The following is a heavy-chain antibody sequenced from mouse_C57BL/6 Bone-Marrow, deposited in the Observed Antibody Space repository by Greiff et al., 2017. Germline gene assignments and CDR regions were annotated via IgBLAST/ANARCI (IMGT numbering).Heavy chain of an antibody. V-gene: IGHV1-72*01. Sequence: QVQLQQPGAELVKPGASVKLSCKASGYTFTSYWMHWVKQRPGRSLEWIGRIAPNSGGTKYNEKFKSKATLTVDKPSSTAYMQLSSLTSEDSAVYYCARRAMDYWGQGTSVTVSS. J-gene: IGHJ4*01. CDR2: IAPNSGGT. CDR1: GYTFTSYW. CDR3: ARRAMDY.